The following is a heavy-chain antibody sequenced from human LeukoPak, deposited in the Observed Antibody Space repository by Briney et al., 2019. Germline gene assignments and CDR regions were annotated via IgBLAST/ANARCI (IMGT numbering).Heavy chain of an antibody. J-gene: IGHJ4*02. Sequence: PGGSLRLSCTASGFAFSVYAMSWLRQPPGKGLEWISSINWNGGSTGYADSVKGRFPISRDNAKNSLYLQMNSLRAEDTALYYCARGDGKFDYWGKGTLVTVSS. CDR1: GFAFSVYA. V-gene: IGHV3-20*04. CDR3: ARGDGKFDY. CDR2: INWNGGST. D-gene: IGHD3-16*01.